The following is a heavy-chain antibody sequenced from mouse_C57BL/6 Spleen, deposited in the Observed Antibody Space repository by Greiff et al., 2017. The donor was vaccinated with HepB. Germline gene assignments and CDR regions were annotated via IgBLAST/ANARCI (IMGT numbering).Heavy chain of an antibody. D-gene: IGHD4-1*01. CDR3: ASALTGTWYFDV. Sequence: EVQGVESGGDLVKPGGSLKLSCAASGFTFSSYGMSWVRQTPDKRLEWVATISSGGSYTYYPDSVKGRFTISRDNAKNTLYLQMSSLKSEDTAMYYCASALTGTWYFDVWGTGTTVTVSS. CDR2: ISSGGSYT. J-gene: IGHJ1*03. V-gene: IGHV5-6*01. CDR1: GFTFSSYG.